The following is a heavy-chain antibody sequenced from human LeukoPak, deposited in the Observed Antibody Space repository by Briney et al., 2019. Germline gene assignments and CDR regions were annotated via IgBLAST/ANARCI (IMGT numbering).Heavy chain of an antibody. CDR1: GYSISSGYY. CDR2: IYHSGST. Sequence: PSETLSLTCAVSGYSISSGYYWGWSRPPPGKGLEWIGSIYHSGSTYYNPSLKSRVTISVDTSKNQFSLKVTSVTAAGTAVYYCARRTGSGSYYVDFWGPGTVVTVSS. CDR3: ARRTGSGSYYVDF. D-gene: IGHD3-10*01. J-gene: IGHJ4*02. V-gene: IGHV4-38-2*01.